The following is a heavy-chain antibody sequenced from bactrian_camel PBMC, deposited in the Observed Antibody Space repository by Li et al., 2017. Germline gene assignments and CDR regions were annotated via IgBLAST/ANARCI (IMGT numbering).Heavy chain of an antibody. Sequence: DVQLVESGGGLVQAGESLRLDCTASGLTFDGCSMGWFRQAPGKEREGVAAIDRDSLTRYADSVKGRFTISRDNAKNTVYLQMNRLKSEDTALYYCTTGEWFFVMHKYWGQGTQVTVS. J-gene: IGHJ4*01. CDR1: GLTFDGCS. CDR3: TTGEWFFVMHKY. CDR2: IDRDSLTR. V-gene: IGHV3S40*01. D-gene: IGHD2*01.